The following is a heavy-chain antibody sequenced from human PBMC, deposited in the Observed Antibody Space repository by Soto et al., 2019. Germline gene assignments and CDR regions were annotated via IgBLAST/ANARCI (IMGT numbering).Heavy chain of an antibody. V-gene: IGHV1-18*04. J-gene: IGHJ6*02. CDR2: ISAYTGST. D-gene: IGHD2-15*01. Sequence: ASVKVSCKASGYTFTSYGISWVRQAPGQGLEWMGWISAYTGSTSYAQKLQGRVTMTADTYTSTAYMELRSLRSEDTAVYYCAREQLAVVVAHYYYYGMDGWGQGTTVTVSS. CDR3: AREQLAVVVAHYYYYGMDG. CDR1: GYTFTSYG.